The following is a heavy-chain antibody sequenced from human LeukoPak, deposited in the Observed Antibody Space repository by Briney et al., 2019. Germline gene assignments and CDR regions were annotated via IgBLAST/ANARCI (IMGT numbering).Heavy chain of an antibody. Sequence: GGSLRLSCAASGFTFSSYEMNWVRQAPGKGLEWVSSIGSTGTDRYYADSVKGRFTISRDNAKNSLYLQMNSLRAEDTAVYYCATETIGRHYDYWGQGTLLTVSS. D-gene: IGHD1-14*01. CDR2: IGSTGTDR. V-gene: IGHV3-21*01. CDR3: ATETIGRHYDY. J-gene: IGHJ4*02. CDR1: GFTFSSYE.